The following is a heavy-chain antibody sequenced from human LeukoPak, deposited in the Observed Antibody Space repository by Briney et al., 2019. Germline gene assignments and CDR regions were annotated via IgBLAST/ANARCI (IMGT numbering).Heavy chain of an antibody. V-gene: IGHV5-51*01. Sequence: GESLKISCKGSGYSFTSYWIGWVRPMPGKGLEWMGIIYPGDSDTRYSPSFQGQVTISADKSISTAYLQWSSLKASDTAMYYCARQSYRGSYHNNWPVDYWGQGTLVTVSS. D-gene: IGHD1-26*01. CDR2: IYPGDSDT. J-gene: IGHJ4*02. CDR3: ARQSYRGSYHNNWPVDY. CDR1: GYSFTSYW.